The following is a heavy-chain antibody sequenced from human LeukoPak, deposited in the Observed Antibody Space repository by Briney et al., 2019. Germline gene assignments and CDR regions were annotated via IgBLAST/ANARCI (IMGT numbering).Heavy chain of an antibody. J-gene: IGHJ4*02. V-gene: IGHV3-48*04. CDR3: ARQLELDY. CDR2: ISSSSSVI. Sequence: PGGSLRLSCAASGFTFSSHWMHWVRQAPGKGLEWVSYISSSSSVIKYADSVKGRFTISRDNTKNSLYLQMDSLRGEDTAVYYCARQLELDYWGQGTLVTVSS. CDR1: GFTFSSHW. D-gene: IGHD1-1*01.